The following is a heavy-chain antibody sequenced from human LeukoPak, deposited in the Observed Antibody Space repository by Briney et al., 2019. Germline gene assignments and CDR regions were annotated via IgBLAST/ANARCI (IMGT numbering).Heavy chain of an antibody. D-gene: IGHD6-6*01. CDR1: GFSNCSFD. Sequence: GGYVTRQCSASGFSNCSFDMSWLRQAPGNGLEGCFGTSGSGGRTYYADAVKGQFTISRDNSKNTLYLQMNSLRAEDTAMYFCAKERYSTSSAIEFDYWAQGTLVTVSS. CDR3: AKERYSTSSAIEFDY. V-gene: IGHV3-23*01. J-gene: IGHJ4*02. CDR2: TSGSGGRT.